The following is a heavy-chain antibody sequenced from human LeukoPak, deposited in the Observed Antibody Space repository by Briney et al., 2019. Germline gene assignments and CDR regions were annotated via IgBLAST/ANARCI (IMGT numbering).Heavy chain of an antibody. CDR3: ARGATVLRYFDWLVV. V-gene: IGHV4-61*02. J-gene: IGHJ5*02. CDR1: GGSISNGSYY. CDR2: IYTSGST. D-gene: IGHD3-9*01. Sequence: SETLSLTCTVSGGSISNGSYYWSWIRQPAGKGLEWIGRIYTSGSTNYNPSLKSRVTISVDTSKNQFSLKLSSVTAADTAVYYCARGATVLRYFDWLVVWGQGTLVTVSS.